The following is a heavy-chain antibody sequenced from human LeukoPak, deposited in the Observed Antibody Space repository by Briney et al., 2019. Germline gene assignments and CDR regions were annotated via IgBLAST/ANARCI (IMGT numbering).Heavy chain of an antibody. CDR1: GGTFSSYA. Sequence: SVKVSCKASGGTFSSYAISWVRQAPGQGLEWMGGIIPIFGTANYAQKFQGRVTITADESTSTAYMELSSLRSEDTAVYYCTRSRDFWSGYSHNYYGMDVWGQGTTVTVSS. V-gene: IGHV1-69*13. D-gene: IGHD3-3*01. CDR2: IIPIFGTA. J-gene: IGHJ6*02. CDR3: TRSRDFWSGYSHNYYGMDV.